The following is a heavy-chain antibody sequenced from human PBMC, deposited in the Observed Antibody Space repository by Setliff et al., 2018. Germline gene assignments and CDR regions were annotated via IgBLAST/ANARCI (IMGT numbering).Heavy chain of an antibody. V-gene: IGHV3-15*07. D-gene: IGHD2-2*01. CDR2: IKSKTDGGTT. J-gene: IGHJ4*02. Sequence: PGGSLRLSCAASGFTFSNAWMNWVRQAPGKGLEWVGRIKSKTDGGTTDYAAPVKGRFIISRDDSKNLVFLQMTNMDPVDTATYYCAHSHCIISTGCKRVYFDYWGQGTLVTVSS. CDR3: AHSHCIISTGCKRVYFDY. CDR1: GFTFSNAW.